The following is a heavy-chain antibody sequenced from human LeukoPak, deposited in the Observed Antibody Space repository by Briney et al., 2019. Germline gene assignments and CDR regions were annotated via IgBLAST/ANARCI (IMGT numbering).Heavy chain of an antibody. CDR2: IYYSKNT. CDR3: VSPRGFSYGYFDY. CDR1: GGSISSSSAY. V-gene: IGHV4-39*01. D-gene: IGHD5-18*01. Sequence: PSETLSLTCTVSGGSISSSSAYWGWIRQPPGKGLEWIGSIYYSKNTYYNPSLKSRVAISADTSKNQFSLTLGSVSATDTAVYYCVSPRGFSYGYFDYWGQGTLVTVSS. J-gene: IGHJ4*02.